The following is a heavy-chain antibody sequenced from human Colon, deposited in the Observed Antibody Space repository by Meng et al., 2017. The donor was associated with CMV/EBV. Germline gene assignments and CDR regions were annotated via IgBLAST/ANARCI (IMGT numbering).Heavy chain of an antibody. Sequence: SVKVSCKAAGGTFSRYGISWGRQAPGQGLEWMGGILPMFDTANYAQKYQGRVTITTDESTSTAYMELSSLRSEDTAIYYCARDVKTYSYGIFDYWGQGTLVTVSS. CDR2: ILPMFDTA. CDR1: GGTFSRYG. V-gene: IGHV1-69*05. D-gene: IGHD5-18*01. J-gene: IGHJ4*02. CDR3: ARDVKTYSYGIFDY.